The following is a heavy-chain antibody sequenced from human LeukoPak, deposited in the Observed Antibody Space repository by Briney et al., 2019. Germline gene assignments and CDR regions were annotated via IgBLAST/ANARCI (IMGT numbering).Heavy chain of an antibody. D-gene: IGHD3-16*01. CDR1: DTTLDDYG. J-gene: IGHJ4*02. V-gene: IGHV3-20*04. CDR2: ISWNGGSA. Sequence: GSLRLSCIASDTTLDDYGMTWVRQAPGKGLEWVSGISWNGGSAGYAGSVKGRFTVSRDKAKNTLYLEMNSVRVEDTAVYFCARGSAAMINWGQGTPVTVSS. CDR3: ARGSAAMIN.